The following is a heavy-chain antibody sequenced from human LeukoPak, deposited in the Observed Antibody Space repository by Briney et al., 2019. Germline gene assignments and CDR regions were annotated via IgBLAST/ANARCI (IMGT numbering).Heavy chain of an antibody. D-gene: IGHD3-9*01. CDR1: GFTFSGYA. CDR3: ATDQRYAFDY. Sequence: PGGSLRLSCAASGFTFSGYAMSRVRQAPGKGLGWISNIRTTAEGAKYAYYADSVKGRVTISRDDGKNTLYLHMNSLRDDDTAVYYCATDQRYAFDYWGQGILVTVSS. CDR2: IRTTAEGAKYA. J-gene: IGHJ4*02. V-gene: IGHV3-48*02.